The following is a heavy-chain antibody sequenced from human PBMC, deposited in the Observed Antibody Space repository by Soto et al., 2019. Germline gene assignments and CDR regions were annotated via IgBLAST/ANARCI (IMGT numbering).Heavy chain of an antibody. D-gene: IGHD5-18*01. V-gene: IGHV4-34*01. CDR3: ARRVTCIQPRIDY. J-gene: IGHJ4*02. Sequence: QVQLQQWGAGLLKPSETLSLTCAVYGGSFSGYYWSWIRQPPGKGLEWIGEINHSGSTNYNPSLKIRVTISVDTSKHQFSLKLSSVTAADTAVYYCARRVTCIQPRIDYWGQGTLVTVSS. CDR2: INHSGST. CDR1: GGSFSGYY.